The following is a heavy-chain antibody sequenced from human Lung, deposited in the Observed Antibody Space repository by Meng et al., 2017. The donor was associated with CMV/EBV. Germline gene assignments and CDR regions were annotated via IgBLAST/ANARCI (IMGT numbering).Heavy chain of an antibody. J-gene: IGHJ4*02. CDR3: VRDRTSHRRGLFDY. CDR2: VNGAGTST. V-gene: IGHV3-74*01. CDR1: GFIFSDHW. Sequence: WGSXRLXCAASGFIFSDHWMHWVRQAPGKGLVWVSRVNGAGTSTNSAESVKGRFVSSRDNAKNTLYLQMSFLRVDDTAVHYCVRDRTSHRRGLFDYLGQGVLVTVSS. D-gene: IGHD3-10*01.